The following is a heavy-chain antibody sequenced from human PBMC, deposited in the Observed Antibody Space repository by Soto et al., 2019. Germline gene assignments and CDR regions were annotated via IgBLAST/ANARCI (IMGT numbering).Heavy chain of an antibody. CDR2: IYHTGNT. CDR1: GGSISNSRYY. D-gene: IGHD3-22*01. Sequence: QLQLQESGPGLVKSSETLSLTCTVSGGSISNSRYYWAWIRQPPGKGLEWIGSIYHTGNTYYNPSLRSRVTISVDTSNNQFSLKLTSVTAADTAVYYCARDYYDSSDYTTNWFDPWGQGTLVTVSS. CDR3: ARDYYDSSDYTTNWFDP. V-gene: IGHV4-39*01. J-gene: IGHJ5*02.